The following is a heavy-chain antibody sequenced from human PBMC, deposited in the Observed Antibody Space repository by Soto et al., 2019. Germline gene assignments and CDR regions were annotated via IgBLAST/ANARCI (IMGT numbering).Heavy chain of an antibody. J-gene: IGHJ4*02. D-gene: IGHD1-1*01. CDR2: IGSDGTTI. CDR3: ARSWNEYFEY. Sequence: GSLRLSCAASGFTFRSYEMNWVRQAPGKGLEWVSYIGSDGTTIYYADSVKGRFTLSRDNTKKSLYLQMNSLRAEDTALYYCARSWNEYFEYWGQGTPVTVSS. V-gene: IGHV3-48*03. CDR1: GFTFRSYE.